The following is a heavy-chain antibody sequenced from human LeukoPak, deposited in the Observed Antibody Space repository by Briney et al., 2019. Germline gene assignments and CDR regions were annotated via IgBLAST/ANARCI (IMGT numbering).Heavy chain of an antibody. CDR1: GGSINSGYYF. CDR2: IFHSGTT. D-gene: IGHD6-25*01. CDR3: ARQYSSGWDLDY. V-gene: IGHV4-39*07. Sequence: SSETLSLTCTVSGGSINSGYYFWGCVRQPPGRGLEWIGNIFHSGTTYYNPSLKSRVTISVDTSKHQFSLKLSSVTAADTAVYYCARQYSSGWDLDYWGQGTLVTVSS. J-gene: IGHJ4*02.